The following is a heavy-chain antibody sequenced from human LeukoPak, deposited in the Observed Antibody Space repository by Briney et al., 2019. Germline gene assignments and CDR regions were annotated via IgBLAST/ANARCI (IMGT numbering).Heavy chain of an antibody. J-gene: IGHJ4*02. CDR2: IYNSGST. D-gene: IGHD4-17*01. CDR3: ARGSDFGDY. CDR1: GGSISSYY. Sequence: SQTLSLTCTVSGGSISSYYWSWIRQPPGKGLEWIGYIYNSGSTNYNPSLKSRVTISVDTSKNQLSMKLSSVTAADAAVYYCARGSDFGDYWGQGTLVTVSS. V-gene: IGHV4-59*01.